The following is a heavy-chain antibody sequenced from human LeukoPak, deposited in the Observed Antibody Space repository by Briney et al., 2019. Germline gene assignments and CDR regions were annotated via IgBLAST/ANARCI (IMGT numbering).Heavy chain of an antibody. V-gene: IGHV3-73*01. J-gene: IGHJ6*03. CDR3: TSPVSTIVVATSYYYMDV. CDR2: IRSKANSYAT. D-gene: IGHD1-26*01. Sequence: GGSLRLSCAASGFTFSGSAMHWVRQASWKGLEWVGRIRSKANSYATAYAASVKGRFTISRDDSKNTAYLQMNSLKTEDTAVYYCTSPVSTIVVATSYYYMDVWGKRTTVTVSS. CDR1: GFTFSGSA.